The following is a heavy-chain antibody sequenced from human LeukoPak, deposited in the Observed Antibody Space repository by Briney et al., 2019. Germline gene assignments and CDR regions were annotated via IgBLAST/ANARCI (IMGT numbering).Heavy chain of an antibody. CDR1: GFTFSNYG. V-gene: IGHV3-23*01. J-gene: IGHJ4*01. D-gene: IGHD2/OR15-2a*01. Sequence: GGTLRLSCAASGFTFSNYGMSWVRQAPGKGLEWVSGISGSGGSTYYADSVKGRFTISRDNSKNTLYLRMNSLRAEDTAVYHCARESQSVLWLGVHLWGHGTLVTVSS. CDR3: ARESQSVLWLGVHL. CDR2: ISGSGGST.